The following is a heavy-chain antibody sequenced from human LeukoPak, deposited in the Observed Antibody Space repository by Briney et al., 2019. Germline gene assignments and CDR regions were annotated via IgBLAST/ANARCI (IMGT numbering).Heavy chain of an antibody. CDR3: AKVRGFFDY. D-gene: IGHD3-10*01. CDR1: GFTFSSYG. V-gene: IGHV3-30*18. CDR2: ISYDGSNK. Sequence: GGSLRLSCAASGFTFSSYGMHWVRQAPGKGLEWVAVISYDGSNKYYADSVKGRFTISRDNSKNTLYLQMNSLRAEDTAVYYCAKVRGFFDYWGQGTLVTVSS. J-gene: IGHJ4*02.